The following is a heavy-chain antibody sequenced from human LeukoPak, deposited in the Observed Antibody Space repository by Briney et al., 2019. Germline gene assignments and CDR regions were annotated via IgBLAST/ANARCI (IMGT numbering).Heavy chain of an antibody. V-gene: IGHV3-23*01. CDR2: ISNNGGRT. CDR3: ARDEDTSALSEY. J-gene: IGHJ4*02. CDR1: GFSFNSNT. Sequence: GGSLRLSCAGSGFSFNSNTMSWVRQALGRGLEWVSAISNNGGRTDYADSVKGRFTISRDNSKSTLYLHMDSLRAEDTAVYYCARDEDTSALSEYWGQGTLVTVSS. D-gene: IGHD2/OR15-2a*01.